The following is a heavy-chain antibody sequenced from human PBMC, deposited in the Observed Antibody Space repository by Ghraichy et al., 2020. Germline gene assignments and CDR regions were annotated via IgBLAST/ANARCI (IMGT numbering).Heavy chain of an antibody. V-gene: IGHV5-51*01. D-gene: IGHD3-10*01. CDR2: FHPSDSDT. CDR1: GYNFTNNW. J-gene: IGHJ6*02. CDR3: ARHLETLVSGIYALDV. Sequence: ESLNISCMGSGYNFTNNWIAWVRQMPGKGLEWMGMFHPSDSDTRYSPSFQGQVTLSVDKSINIAYLQWGSLRASDTAIYYCARHLETLVSGIYALDVWGQGTTVTVSS.